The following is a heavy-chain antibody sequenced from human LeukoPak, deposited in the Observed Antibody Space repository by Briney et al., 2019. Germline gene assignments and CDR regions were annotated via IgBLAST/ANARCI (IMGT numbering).Heavy chain of an antibody. V-gene: IGHV3-30*02. CDR1: GFTFSSYG. D-gene: IGHD2-15*01. CDR2: IRYDGSNK. J-gene: IGHJ4*02. CDR3: VKRGGGYCSGGSCYHLFDY. Sequence: GGSLRLSCAASGFTFSSYGMHWVRQAPGKGLEWVVFIRYDGSNKYYADSVKGRFTISRDNSKNTLYLQMNSLRAEDTAVYYCVKRGGGYCSGGSCYHLFDYWGQGTLVTVSS.